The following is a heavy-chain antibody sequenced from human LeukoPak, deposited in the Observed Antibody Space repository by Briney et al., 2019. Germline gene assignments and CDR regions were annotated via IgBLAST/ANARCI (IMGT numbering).Heavy chain of an antibody. V-gene: IGHV1-69*05. CDR1: GVTFSTYA. CDR2: IIPIFGTA. Sequence: SAKVSCTASGVTFSTYAISWVRQASRPRLERMGRIIPIFGTANYAQKFQGRVTITTDESTSTAYMELSSLRSEDTAVYYCARAGLELREIDPWGQGTLVTVSS. J-gene: IGHJ5*02. CDR3: ARAGLELREIDP. D-gene: IGHD1-7*01.